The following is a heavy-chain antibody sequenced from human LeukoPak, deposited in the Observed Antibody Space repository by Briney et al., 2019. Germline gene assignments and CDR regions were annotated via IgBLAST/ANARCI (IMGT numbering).Heavy chain of an antibody. CDR2: ISGFHGIT. V-gene: IGHV3-23*01. Sequence: PGGSLRLSCAASGFTFSSYAMTWVRQAPGKGLEWVSTISGFHGITYYADSVKGRFTVSRDNSKNTLYLQMNSLRAEDTAVYYCAKHNVDTAMVATFDYWGQGTLVTVSS. D-gene: IGHD5-18*01. CDR1: GFTFSSYA. CDR3: AKHNVDTAMVATFDY. J-gene: IGHJ4*02.